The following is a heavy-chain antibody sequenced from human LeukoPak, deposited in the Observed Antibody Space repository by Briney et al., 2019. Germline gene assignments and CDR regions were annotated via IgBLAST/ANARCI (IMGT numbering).Heavy chain of an antibody. CDR1: GYTFTSYD. J-gene: IGHJ6*03. CDR2: MNPNSGNT. D-gene: IGHD3-3*01. V-gene: IGHV1-8*01. CDR3: ARNIRFPTSYYYYMDV. Sequence: GASVKVSCKASGYTFTSYDINWVRQATGQGLEWMGWMNPNSGNTGYAQKFQGRVTMTRNTSISTAYMELSSLRSEDTAVYYCARNIRFPTSYYYYMDVWGKGTTVTVSS.